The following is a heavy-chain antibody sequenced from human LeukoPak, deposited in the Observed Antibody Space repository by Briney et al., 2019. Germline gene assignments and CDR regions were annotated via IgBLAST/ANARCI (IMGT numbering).Heavy chain of an antibody. CDR2: INGDGSST. CDR1: GFTFSSYW. V-gene: IGHV3-74*01. D-gene: IGHD2-2*02. Sequence: PGGSLRLSRAASGFTFSSYWMHWVRQGPGKGLVWVSHINGDGSSTSYADSVKGRFTISRDNAKNTLYLQMNSLRAEDTAVYYCASTACSAGCYTGEGFDYWGQGTLVTVSS. J-gene: IGHJ4*02. CDR3: ASTACSAGCYTGEGFDY.